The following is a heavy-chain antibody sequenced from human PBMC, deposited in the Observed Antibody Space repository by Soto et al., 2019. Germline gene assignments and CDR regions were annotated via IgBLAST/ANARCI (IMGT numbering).Heavy chain of an antibody. CDR3: ARAFYYQGCDSRGYSFDDFDF. CDR1: GYTFTSSG. Sequence: QVQLVQSGAEVKKPGASVKVSCKASGYTFTSSGMSWVRQAPGQGLEWMGWISAHTGSSEYAQRFQGRVTMTTDRSTSTANMELRSLRSDDTAVYYCARAFYYQGCDSRGYSFDDFDFWGPGTLVTVSS. CDR2: ISAHTGSS. V-gene: IGHV1-18*01. D-gene: IGHD3-22*01. J-gene: IGHJ3*01.